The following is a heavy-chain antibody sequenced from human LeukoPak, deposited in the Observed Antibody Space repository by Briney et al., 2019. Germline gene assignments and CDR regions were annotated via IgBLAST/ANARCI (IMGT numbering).Heavy chain of an antibody. D-gene: IGHD6-13*01. CDR1: GGSISSYY. V-gene: IGHV4-4*07. J-gene: IGHJ6*03. CDR3: ARVVGLTGYSSSWYSGYYYYMDV. CDR2: IYTSGST. Sequence: SETLSLTCTVSGGSISSYYWSWIRQPAGKGLEWIGRIYTSGSTNYNPSLKSRVTMSVDTSKNQFSLKLSSVTAADTAVYYCARVVGLTGYSSSWYSGYYYYMDVWGKGTTVTVSS.